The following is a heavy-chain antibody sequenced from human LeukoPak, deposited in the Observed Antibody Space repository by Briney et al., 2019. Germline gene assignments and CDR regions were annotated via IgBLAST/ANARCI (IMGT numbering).Heavy chain of an antibody. V-gene: IGHV5-51*01. D-gene: IGHD2-15*01. Sequence: GESPKISCQGSGYSFNSYWIAWVRQMPGKGLEWMGIIYPGDSDTRYSPSFRGQITISADKSINTAYLRWSSLKASDTAMYYRARAYYCGGGSCKLEYWGQGTLVTVSS. CDR3: ARAYYCGGGSCKLEY. CDR1: GYSFNSYW. J-gene: IGHJ4*02. CDR2: IYPGDSDT.